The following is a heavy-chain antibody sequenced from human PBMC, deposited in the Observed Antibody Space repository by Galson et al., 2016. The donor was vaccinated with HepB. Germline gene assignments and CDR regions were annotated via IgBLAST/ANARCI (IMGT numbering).Heavy chain of an antibody. D-gene: IGHD1-14*01. J-gene: IGHJ4*02. V-gene: IGHV4-39*01. Sequence: SETLSLTCTVSGGSISASRYYWGWIRRPPGKGLEWIGSIYYSGSIYYNLSLKSRVTLSVDTSKNQFSLKLSSVTAADTAVYYCATLETLAARMNFDYWGQGTPVIVSS. CDR1: GGSISASRYY. CDR3: ATLETLAARMNFDY. CDR2: IYYSGSI.